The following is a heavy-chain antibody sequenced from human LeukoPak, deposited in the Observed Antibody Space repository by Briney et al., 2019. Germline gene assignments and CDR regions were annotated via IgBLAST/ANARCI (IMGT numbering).Heavy chain of an antibody. CDR3: ARDSVVVPAAISGGDYYYYMDV. CDR2: IRYDGSDK. V-gene: IGHV3-30*02. Sequence: PGGSLRLSCAASGFTFSSYGMHWVRQAPGKGLEWVAFIRYDGSDKYYADSVKGRFTISRDNSKNTLYLQMNSLRAEDTAVYYCARDSVVVPAAISGGDYYYYMDVWGKGTTVTVSS. CDR1: GFTFSSYG. D-gene: IGHD2-2*02. J-gene: IGHJ6*03.